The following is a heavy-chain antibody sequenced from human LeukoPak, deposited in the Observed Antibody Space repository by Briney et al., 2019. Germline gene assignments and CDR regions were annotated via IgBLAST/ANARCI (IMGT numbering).Heavy chain of an antibody. Sequence: PGGSLRLSCAASEFTFNSYWMHWVRQAPGKGLEWVSAIGGDGGTTYADSVKGRFTISRDNSKNTLYLQMNSLRAEDTAIYYCAKTIPYWYFDLWGRGTLVTVSS. V-gene: IGHV3-23*01. CDR3: AKTIPYWYFDL. CDR2: IGGDGGTT. CDR1: EFTFNSYW. J-gene: IGHJ2*01. D-gene: IGHD5-24*01.